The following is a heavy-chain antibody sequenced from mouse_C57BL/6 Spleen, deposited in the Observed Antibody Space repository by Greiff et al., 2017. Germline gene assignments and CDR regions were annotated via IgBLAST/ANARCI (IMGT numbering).Heavy chain of an antibody. Sequence: VQLQQSGPELVKPGASVTISCKASGYAFSSSWMNWVKQRPGKGLEWIGRIYPGDGDTNYNGKFKGKATLTADKSSSTAYMQLSSLTSEDSAVYFCASMEYFDVWGTGTTVTVSS. CDR1: GYAFSSSW. CDR2: IYPGDGDT. J-gene: IGHJ1*03. D-gene: IGHD1-1*02. CDR3: ASMEYFDV. V-gene: IGHV1-82*01.